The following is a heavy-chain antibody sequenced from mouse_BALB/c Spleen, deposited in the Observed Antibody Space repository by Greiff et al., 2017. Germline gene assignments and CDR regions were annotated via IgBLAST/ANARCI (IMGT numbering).Heavy chain of an antibody. CDR1: GFTFSSYG. CDR2: ISSGGSYT. J-gene: IGHJ3*01. D-gene: IGHD1-1*02. Sequence: EVQLVESGGDLVKPGGSLKLSCAASGFTFSSYGMSWVRQTPDKRLEWVATISSGGSYTYYPDSVKGRFTISRDNAKNTLYLQMSSLKSEDTAMYYCARREVAAWFAYWGQGTLVTVSA. V-gene: IGHV5-6*01. CDR3: ARREVAAWFAY.